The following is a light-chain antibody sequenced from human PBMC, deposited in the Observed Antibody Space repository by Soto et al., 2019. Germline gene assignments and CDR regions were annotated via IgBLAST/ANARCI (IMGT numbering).Light chain of an antibody. CDR3: QTWGTGIRV. CDR1: SGHNSYA. V-gene: IGLV4-69*01. Sequence: QLVLTQSPSASASLGASVKLTCTLSSGHNSYAIAWHQQQPEKGPRYLMKLNSDGSHSKGDGIPDRFSGSSSGAERYLTISILQSDDEADYYCQTWGTGIRVFGGGTKLTVL. J-gene: IGLJ3*02. CDR2: LNSDGSH.